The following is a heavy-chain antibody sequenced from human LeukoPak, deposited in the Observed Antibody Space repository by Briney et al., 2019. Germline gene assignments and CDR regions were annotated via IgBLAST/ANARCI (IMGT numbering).Heavy chain of an antibody. D-gene: IGHD1-1*01. CDR3: ARGYSPSIRTTGNDY. CDR2: INPNSGGT. V-gene: IGHV1-2*02. J-gene: IGHJ4*02. Sequence: ASVKVPCKASGYTFTGYYMHWVRQAPGQGLEWMGWINPNSGGTNYAQKFQGRVTMTRDTSISTAYMELHSLRSEDTAVYYCARGYSPSIRTTGNDYWGQGTLVTVPS. CDR1: GYTFTGYY.